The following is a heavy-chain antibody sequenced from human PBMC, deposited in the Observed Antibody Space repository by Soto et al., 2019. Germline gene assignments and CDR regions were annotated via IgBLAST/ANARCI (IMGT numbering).Heavy chain of an antibody. CDR2: INHSGST. D-gene: IGHD2-2*01. CDR3: ARGWYCSSTSCYSFDY. V-gene: IGHV4-34*01. CDR1: GGSFSGYY. J-gene: IGHJ4*02. Sequence: SETLSLTCAVYGGSFSGYYWSWIRQPPGKGLEWIGEINHSGSTNYNPSLKSRVTISVDTSKNQFSLKLSSVTAADTALYYCARGWYCSSTSCYSFDYWGQGTLVTVSS.